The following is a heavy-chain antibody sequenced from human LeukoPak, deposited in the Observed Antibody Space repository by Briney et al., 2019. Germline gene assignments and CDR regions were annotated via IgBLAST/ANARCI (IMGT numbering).Heavy chain of an antibody. J-gene: IGHJ4*02. V-gene: IGHV4-39*01. D-gene: IGHD6-19*01. CDR2: IYYSGST. CDR3: ARHIRYPQYSSGWVFDY. CDR1: GGSISSSSYY. Sequence: SETLSPTCTVSGGSISSSSYYWGWIRQPPGKGLEWIGSIYYSGSTYYNPSLKSRVTISVDTSKNQFSLKLSSVTAAGTAVYYCARHIRYPQYSSGWVFDYWGQGTLVTVSS.